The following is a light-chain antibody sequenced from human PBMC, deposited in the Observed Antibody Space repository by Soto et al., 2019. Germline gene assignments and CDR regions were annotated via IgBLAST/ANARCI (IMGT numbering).Light chain of an antibody. CDR3: QVWDSSSDLL. CDR1: NIGSKS. CDR2: YDS. J-gene: IGLJ1*01. Sequence: SYELTQPPSVSVAPGKTARITCGGTNIGSKSVHWYQQKPGQAPVLVIYYDSDRPSGIPERFSGSNSGNTATLTISRVEAGDEADYYCQVWDSSSDLLFGTGTKVTVL. V-gene: IGLV3-21*04.